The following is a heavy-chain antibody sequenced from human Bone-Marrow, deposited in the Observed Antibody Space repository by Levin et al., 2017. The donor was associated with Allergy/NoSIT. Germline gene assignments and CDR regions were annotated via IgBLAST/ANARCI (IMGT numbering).Heavy chain of an antibody. CDR1: ADTFSSYV. V-gene: IGHV1-69*06. Sequence: AASVKVSCKTSADTFSSYVLTWVRQAPGQGLEWMGAILPSFGTPEYAQKLRGRVTITAETSTSTVYIELTRLTFDDTAIYYCARPPRGAGWNSVNVWGQGTTVIVSS. J-gene: IGHJ6*02. D-gene: IGHD1/OR15-1a*01. CDR3: ARPPRGAGWNSVNV. CDR2: ILPSFGTP.